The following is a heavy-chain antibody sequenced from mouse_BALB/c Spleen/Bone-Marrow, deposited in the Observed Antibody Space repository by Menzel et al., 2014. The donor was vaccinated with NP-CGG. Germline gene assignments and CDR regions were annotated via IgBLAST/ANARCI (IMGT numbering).Heavy chain of an antibody. V-gene: IGHV1-7*01. CDR1: GYTFTSYW. D-gene: IGHD2-1*01. Sequence: VQLQQSGAELAKPGASVKMSCKASGYTFTSYWMNWVKQRPGQGLEWIGYINPSTGYTEYNQKFKDKATLTADKSSSTAYMQLSSLTSEDSAVYYCASPYGNYDAMDYWGQGTSVTVSS. CDR2: INPSTGYT. CDR3: ASPYGNYDAMDY. J-gene: IGHJ4*01.